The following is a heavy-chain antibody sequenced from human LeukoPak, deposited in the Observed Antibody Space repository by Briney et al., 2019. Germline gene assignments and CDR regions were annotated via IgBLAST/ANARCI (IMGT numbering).Heavy chain of an antibody. CDR2: INPNSGYT. D-gene: IGHD4-17*01. Sequence: ASVKVSCKASGYTFTAFSDYYIHWVRQAPGQGLEWMGRINPNSGYTDYAQKFQGRVTMTRDTSISTAYMELSSLKSDDTAVYHCARMFRFGDYDSIFFWGQGTLVTVSS. CDR1: GYTFTAFSDYY. V-gene: IGHV1-2*06. CDR3: ARMFRFGDYDSIFF. J-gene: IGHJ4*02.